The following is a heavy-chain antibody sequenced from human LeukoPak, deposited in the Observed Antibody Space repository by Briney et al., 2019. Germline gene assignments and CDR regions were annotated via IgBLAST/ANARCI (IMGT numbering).Heavy chain of an antibody. J-gene: IGHJ4*02. CDR2: INQDGSQK. Sequence: GGSLRLSCAASGLTFSSYWMHWVRQAPGKGLEWVANINQDGSQKYYVDSVKGRFTISRDNAKNSLYLQMNSLRAEDTAVYYCARALAAAGSYWGQGTLVTVSS. CDR1: GLTFSSYW. D-gene: IGHD6-25*01. V-gene: IGHV3-7*01. CDR3: ARALAAAGSY.